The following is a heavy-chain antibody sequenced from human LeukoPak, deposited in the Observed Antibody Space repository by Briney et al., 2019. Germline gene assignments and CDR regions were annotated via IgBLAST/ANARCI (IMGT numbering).Heavy chain of an antibody. CDR2: IHYSGTT. CDR1: GVTITRGAYY. D-gene: IGHD3-22*01. J-gene: IGHJ4*02. Sequence: SETLSLTCTVSGVTITRGAYYWSWIRQHPGKILERIGYIHYSGTTYYNPSLMSRVTISVETSKNQSSLNLSSVTTAATAVYYCARAPDPNFYDRSGFDYWGQGTLITVSS. V-gene: IGHV4-31*03. CDR3: ARAPDPNFYDRSGFDY.